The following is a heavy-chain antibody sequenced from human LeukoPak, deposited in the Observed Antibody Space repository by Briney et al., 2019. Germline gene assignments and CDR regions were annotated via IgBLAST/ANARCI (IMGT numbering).Heavy chain of an antibody. CDR1: GYTFTSYY. J-gene: IGHJ6*03. V-gene: IGHV1-2*02. CDR2: INPNSGGT. CDR3: ARGAAPQGYSYYYYYYMDV. Sequence: GASVKVSCKASGYTFTSYYMHWVRQAPGQGLEWMGWINPNSGGTNYAQKFQGRVTMTRNTSISTAYMELSSLRSEDTPVYYCARGAAPQGYSYYYYYYMDVWGKGTTVTVSS. D-gene: IGHD6-13*01.